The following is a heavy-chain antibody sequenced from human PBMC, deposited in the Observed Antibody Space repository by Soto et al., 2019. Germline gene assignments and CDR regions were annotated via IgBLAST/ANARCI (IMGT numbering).Heavy chain of an antibody. V-gene: IGHV4-30-4*01. J-gene: IGHJ4*02. D-gene: IGHD6-13*01. CDR3: AGDRSNSPDYFDY. CDR1: GGSISSDDYY. Sequence: QVQLLQSGPGLVKPSQTLSLTCTVSGGSISSDDYYWSWIRQPPGKGLEWTGYIYYSGRTNYNPSLNSRLTISVDTSKNQFSLKLSSVSAADTAVYFCAGDRSNSPDYFDYWGQGILVTVSS. CDR2: IYYSGRT.